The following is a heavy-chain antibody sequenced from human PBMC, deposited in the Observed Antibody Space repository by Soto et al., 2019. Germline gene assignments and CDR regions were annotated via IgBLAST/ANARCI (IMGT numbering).Heavy chain of an antibody. D-gene: IGHD3-10*01. CDR2: ISSTTNNI. Sequence: EVQLVESGGGLVQPGGPLRLSCAASGFTFRNYNMNWVRQVPGKGLEWVSYISSTTNNIFYADSVKGRFTISRDNAESALYLQMNNLTDADTAVYYCARVRAVAPVLGYWGQGILVTVSS. CDR3: ARVRAVAPVLGY. CDR1: GFTFRNYN. J-gene: IGHJ4*02. V-gene: IGHV3-48*02.